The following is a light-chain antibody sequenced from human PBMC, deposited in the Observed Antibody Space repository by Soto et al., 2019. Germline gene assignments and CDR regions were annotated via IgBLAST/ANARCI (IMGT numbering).Light chain of an antibody. CDR3: QSYDTSLSGPVV. V-gene: IGLV1-40*01. CDR1: SSNIGAGCD. Sequence: QSVLTQPPSVSGAPGQRVTMSCTGSSSNIGAGCDVHWYQHLPGTAPKLLIYGNTNRPSGVPDRFSGSKSGTSASLAITGLQAEDEADYYCQSYDTSLSGPVVFGGGTQVTVL. CDR2: GNT. J-gene: IGLJ2*01.